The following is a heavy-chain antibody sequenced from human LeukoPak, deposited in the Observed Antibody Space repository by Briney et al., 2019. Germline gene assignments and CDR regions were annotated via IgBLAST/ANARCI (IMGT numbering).Heavy chain of an antibody. D-gene: IGHD3-9*01. Sequence: SETLSLTCTVSGGSISSYYWSWIRQPPGKGLEWIGYIYYSGSTNYNPSLKSRVTISVDTSKNQFSLKLSSVTAADTAVYYCARGPNYDILTGYYLQPVDYWGQGTLVTVSS. CDR1: GGSISSYY. CDR2: IYYSGST. V-gene: IGHV4-59*01. CDR3: ARGPNYDILTGYYLQPVDY. J-gene: IGHJ4*02.